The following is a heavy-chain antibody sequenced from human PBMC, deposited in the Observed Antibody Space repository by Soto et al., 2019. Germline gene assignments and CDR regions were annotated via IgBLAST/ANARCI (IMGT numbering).Heavy chain of an antibody. V-gene: IGHV1-69*13. D-gene: IGHD3-22*01. Sequence: GASVKVSCKASGGTFSSYAISWVRQAPGQGLEWMGGIIPIFGTANYAQKFQGRVTITADESTSTAYMELSSLRSEDTAVYYCARGDYYDSSGYYSNYYYYGMDVWGQGTTVTVSS. CDR2: IIPIFGTA. CDR3: ARGDYYDSSGYYSNYYYYGMDV. CDR1: GGTFSSYA. J-gene: IGHJ6*02.